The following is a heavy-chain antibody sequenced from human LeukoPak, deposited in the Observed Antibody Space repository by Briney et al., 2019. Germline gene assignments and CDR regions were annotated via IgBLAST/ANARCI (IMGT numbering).Heavy chain of an antibody. V-gene: IGHV1-2*02. CDR2: INPNSGGT. Sequence: ASVKVSCKASGYTFTSYAMNWVRQAPGQGLEWMGWINPNSGGTNYAQKFQGRVTMTRDTSISTAYMELSRLRSDDTAVYYCARGYRGVTPHDAFDIWGQGTMVTVSS. D-gene: IGHD3-10*01. CDR1: GYTFTSYA. J-gene: IGHJ3*02. CDR3: ARGYRGVTPHDAFDI.